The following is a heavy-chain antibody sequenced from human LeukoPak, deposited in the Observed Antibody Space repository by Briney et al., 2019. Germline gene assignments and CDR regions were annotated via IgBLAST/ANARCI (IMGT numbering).Heavy chain of an antibody. Sequence: SVNVSCKASGGTFSSYAISWVRQAPGQGLEWMGRIIPILGIANYAQKFQGRVTITADKSTSTAYMELSSLRSEDTAVYYCAIPVSDYAVSFDYWGQGTLVTVSS. V-gene: IGHV1-69*04. J-gene: IGHJ4*02. CDR3: AIPVSDYAVSFDY. D-gene: IGHD4-17*01. CDR2: IIPILGIA. CDR1: GGTFSSYA.